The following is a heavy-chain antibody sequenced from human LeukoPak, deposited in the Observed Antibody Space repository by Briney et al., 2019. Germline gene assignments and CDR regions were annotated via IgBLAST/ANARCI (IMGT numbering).Heavy chain of an antibody. CDR2: IWYDGSNK. CDR1: GFTFSSYG. J-gene: IGHJ4*02. Sequence: GRSLRLSCAASGFTFSSYGMHWVRQAPGKGLEWVAVIWYDGSNKYYADSVKGRFTISRDNSKNTLHLQMNSLRAEDTAVYYCARDGSYSSGYYYDFDYWGQGTLVTVSS. CDR3: ARDGSYSSGYYYDFDY. V-gene: IGHV3-33*01. D-gene: IGHD3-22*01.